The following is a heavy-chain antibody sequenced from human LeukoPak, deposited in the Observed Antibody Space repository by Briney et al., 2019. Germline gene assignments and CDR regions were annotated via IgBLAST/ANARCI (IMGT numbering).Heavy chain of an antibody. V-gene: IGHV3-7*01. J-gene: IGHJ4*02. CDR2: IKQDGSER. Sequence: GSLRLSCAASGFTFSSYWMSWVRQAPGKGLEWVANIKQDGSERYYVDSVKGRFTISRDNAKNSLYLQMSSLRAEDTAVYYCAREGWTIFGVVTPFDYWGQGTLLTVSS. D-gene: IGHD3-3*01. CDR3: AREGWTIFGVVTPFDY. CDR1: GFTFSSYW.